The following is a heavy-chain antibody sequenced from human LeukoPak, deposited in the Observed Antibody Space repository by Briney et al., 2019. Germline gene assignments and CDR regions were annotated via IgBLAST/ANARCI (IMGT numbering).Heavy chain of an antibody. V-gene: IGHV4-34*01. CDR3: ARGGSAKGNWFDP. Sequence: SETLSLTCAVYGGSFSGYYWSWIRQPPGKGLEWIGYIYHSGSTYYNPSLKSRVTISVDRSKNQFSLKLSSVTAADTAVYYCARGGSAKGNWFDPWGQGTLVTVSS. J-gene: IGHJ5*02. CDR1: GGSFSGYY. CDR2: IYHSGST. D-gene: IGHD3-10*01.